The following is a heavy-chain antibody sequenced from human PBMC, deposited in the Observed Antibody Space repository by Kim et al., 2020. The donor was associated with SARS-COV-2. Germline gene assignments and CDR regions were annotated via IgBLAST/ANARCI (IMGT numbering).Heavy chain of an antibody. D-gene: IGHD5-12*01. V-gene: IGHV7-4-1*02. J-gene: IGHJ4*02. Sequence: AQGFTGRFVFSLDTSVSTAYLQISSLKAEDTAVYYCARDVDIVATRTFDYWGQGTLVTVSS. CDR3: ARDVDIVATRTFDY.